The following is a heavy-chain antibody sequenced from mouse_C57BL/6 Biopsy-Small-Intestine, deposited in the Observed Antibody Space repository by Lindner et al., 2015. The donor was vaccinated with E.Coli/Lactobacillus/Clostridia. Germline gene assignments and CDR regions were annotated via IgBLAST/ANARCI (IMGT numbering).Heavy chain of an antibody. CDR3: TRGWWYFDV. CDR2: IDPEDGET. J-gene: IGHJ1*03. V-gene: IGHV14-2*01. CDR1: GFNTKDSY. D-gene: IGHD1-1*02. Sequence: VQLQESGAELVKPGASVKLSCTASGFNTKDSYMHWVKQRTEQGLEWIGRIDPEDGETKYAPKFQGRATITADTSSNTAYLQLSSLTSEDTAVYYCTRGWWYFDVWGTGTTVTVSS.